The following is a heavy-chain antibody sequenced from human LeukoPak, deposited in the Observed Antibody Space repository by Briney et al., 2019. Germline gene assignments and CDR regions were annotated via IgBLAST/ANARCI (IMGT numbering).Heavy chain of an antibody. D-gene: IGHD3-22*01. CDR3: AKLYYYDSSGYYSVDY. CDR2: IRYDGSNK. V-gene: IGHV3-30*02. CDR1: GFTFSSYG. J-gene: IGHJ4*02. Sequence: PGGSLRLSCAASGFTFSSYGMHWVRQAPGKGLEWVAFIRYDGSNKYYADSVKGRFTISRDNSKNTLYLQMNSLRAEDTAVYYCAKLYYYDSSGYYSVDYWGQGTLVTVSS.